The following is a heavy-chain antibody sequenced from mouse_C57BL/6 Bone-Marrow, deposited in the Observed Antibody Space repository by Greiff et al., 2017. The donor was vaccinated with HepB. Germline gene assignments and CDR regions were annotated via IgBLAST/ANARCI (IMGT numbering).Heavy chain of an antibody. CDR1: GYTFTSYG. CDR2: IYPRSGNT. V-gene: IGHV1-81*01. J-gene: IGHJ3*01. Sequence: QVQLKQSGAELARPGASVKLSCKASGYTFTSYGISWVKQRTGQGLEWIGEIYPRSGNTYYNEKFKGKATLTADKSSSTAYMELRGLTSEDSAVYFCARRLPFAYWGQGTLVTVSA. CDR3: ARRLPFAY. D-gene: IGHD1-2*01.